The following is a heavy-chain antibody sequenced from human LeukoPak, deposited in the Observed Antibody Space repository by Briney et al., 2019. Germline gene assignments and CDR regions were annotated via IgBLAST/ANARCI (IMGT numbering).Heavy chain of an antibody. Sequence: GGSLRLSCAASGFTFSSYEMNWVRQAPGKGLEWVSIIYSGGSTYYADSVKGRFTISRDNSKTTVYLQMNSLRAEDTAVYYCASHSNVAYFDYWGQGTLVTVSS. V-gene: IGHV3-66*04. CDR1: GFTFSSYE. J-gene: IGHJ4*02. CDR3: ASHSNVAYFDY. CDR2: IYSGGST. D-gene: IGHD4-11*01.